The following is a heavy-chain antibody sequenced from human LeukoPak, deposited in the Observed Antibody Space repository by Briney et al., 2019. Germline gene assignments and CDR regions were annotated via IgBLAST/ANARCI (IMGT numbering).Heavy chain of an antibody. CDR1: GGTFSSYA. CDR3: AVVSTVVSGFDY. CDR2: IIPIFGTA. V-gene: IGHV1-69*01. Sequence: SVKVSCKASGGTFSSYAISWVRQAPGQGLEWMGGIIPIFGTANYAQKFQGRVTITADESTSTAYTELSSLRSEDTAVYYCAVVSTVVSGFDYWGQGTLVTVSS. J-gene: IGHJ4*02. D-gene: IGHD4-23*01.